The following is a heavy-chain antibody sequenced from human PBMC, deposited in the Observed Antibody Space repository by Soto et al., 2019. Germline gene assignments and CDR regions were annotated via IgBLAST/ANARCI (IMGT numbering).Heavy chain of an antibody. CDR3: ASIAAHPSSDYYYYYGMDV. D-gene: IGHD6-6*01. J-gene: IGHJ6*02. CDR2: ISSSGSTI. CDR1: GFTFSSYE. V-gene: IGHV3-48*03. Sequence: GGSLRLSCAASGFTFSSYEMNWVRQAPGKGLEWVSYISSSGSTIYYADSVKGRFTISRDNAKNPLYLQMNSLRAEDTAVYYCASIAAHPSSDYYYYYGMDVWGQGTTVTVSS.